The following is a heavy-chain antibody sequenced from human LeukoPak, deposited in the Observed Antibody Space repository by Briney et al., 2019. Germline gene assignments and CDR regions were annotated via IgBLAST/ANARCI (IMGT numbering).Heavy chain of an antibody. CDR1: GYTFTHHG. V-gene: IGHV1-18*01. J-gene: IGHJ2*01. Sequence: PGASVRVSCKASGYTFTHHGIAWIRQAPGQGLEWLGWISCYNGDTIYAQKFQGRVTLTTEKSTSTVYMELRSLTSDDTAVYYCARDPANTSGWYQYFDAWGRGTLVSVSS. D-gene: IGHD6-19*01. CDR3: ARDPANTSGWYQYFDA. CDR2: ISCYNGDT.